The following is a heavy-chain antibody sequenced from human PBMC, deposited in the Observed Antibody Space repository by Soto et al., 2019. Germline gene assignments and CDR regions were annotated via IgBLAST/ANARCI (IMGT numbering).Heavy chain of an antibody. CDR2: ISGSSSYT. D-gene: IGHD1-1*01. CDR3: ARDGSSSYGMDV. CDR1: GFTFSDYY. V-gene: IGHV3-11*06. J-gene: IGHJ6*02. Sequence: PGGSLRLSCAAPGFTFSDYYMSWIRQAPGKGLEWVSYISGSSSYTNYADSVKGRFTISRDNAKNSLYLQMNSLRAEDKAVYYCARDGSSSYGMDVWGQGTTVTVSS.